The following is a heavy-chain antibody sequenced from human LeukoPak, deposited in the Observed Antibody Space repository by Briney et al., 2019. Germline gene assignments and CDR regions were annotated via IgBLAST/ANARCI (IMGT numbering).Heavy chain of an antibody. CDR2: ISGSGSII. D-gene: IGHD1-7*01. CDR3: GRDFGLTGTKRSFDI. Sequence: PGGSLRLSCAASGFTFSSYAMSWVRQAPGKGLEWVSAISGSGSIIFYADSVKGRFTISRDNAKNSLYLQMNSLRAEDTAVYYCGRDFGLTGTKRSFDIWGQGTMVTVSS. V-gene: IGHV3-23*01. J-gene: IGHJ3*02. CDR1: GFTFSSYA.